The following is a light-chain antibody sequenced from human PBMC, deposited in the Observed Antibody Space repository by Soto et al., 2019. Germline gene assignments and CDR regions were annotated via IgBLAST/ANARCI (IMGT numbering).Light chain of an antibody. J-gene: IGKJ1*01. CDR1: QSVYSDY. CDR3: QQYGNSPWT. CDR2: SVS. Sequence: EIVLTQSPGTLSLSPGEGATLSCRASQSVYSDYLAWYQQKPGQAPRLLIYSVSRRATGTPDRFSGSGSGTHFTLTINRLEPEDFAVYSCQQYGNSPWTFGQGTKVEI. V-gene: IGKV3-20*01.